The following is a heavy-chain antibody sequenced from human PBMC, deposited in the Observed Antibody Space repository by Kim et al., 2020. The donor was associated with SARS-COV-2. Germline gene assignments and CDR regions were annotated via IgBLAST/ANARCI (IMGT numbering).Heavy chain of an antibody. Sequence: GNGNTIYSQQFQGRGTFTTDTAASTAYMELSCLRSEDSAVYYCLGGFYFDYWGQGTLVTVSS. J-gene: IGHJ4*02. D-gene: IGHD3-16*01. CDR2: GNGNT. V-gene: IGHV1-3*01. CDR3: LGGFYFDY.